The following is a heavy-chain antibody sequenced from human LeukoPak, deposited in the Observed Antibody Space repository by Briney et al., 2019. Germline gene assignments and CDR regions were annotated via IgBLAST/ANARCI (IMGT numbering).Heavy chain of an antibody. J-gene: IGHJ4*02. CDR2: IGGSGGST. V-gene: IGHV3-23*01. Sequence: GGSLRLSCAASGFTFSSYAMSWVRQAPGKGLEWVSAIGGSGGSTYYADSVKGRFTISRDNSKNTLYLQMNSLRAEDTAVYYCAKDRGVRGAAFDYWGQGTLVTVSS. D-gene: IGHD3-10*01. CDR3: AKDRGVRGAAFDY. CDR1: GFTFSSYA.